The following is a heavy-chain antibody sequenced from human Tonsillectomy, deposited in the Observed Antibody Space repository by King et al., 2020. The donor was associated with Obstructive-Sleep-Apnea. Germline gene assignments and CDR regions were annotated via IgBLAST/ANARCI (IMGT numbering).Heavy chain of an antibody. D-gene: IGHD3-10*01. CDR3: AGHVLWFGESYYYGMDV. J-gene: IGHJ6*02. Sequence: VQLVESGGGLVKPGGSLRLSCAASGFTFSSYSMNWVRQAPGKGLEWVSSISSSSSYIYYADSVKGRFTISRDNAKNSLYLQMNSLRAEATAVYSCAGHVLWFGESYYYGMDVWGQGTTVTVSS. CDR2: ISSSSSYI. CDR1: GFTFSSYS. V-gene: IGHV3-21*01.